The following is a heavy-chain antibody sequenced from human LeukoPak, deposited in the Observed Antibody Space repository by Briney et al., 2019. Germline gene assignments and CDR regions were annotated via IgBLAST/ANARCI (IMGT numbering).Heavy chain of an antibody. CDR3: ARPPVDGDYGAAFDR. CDR1: GYSISSGYF. J-gene: IGHJ4*02. Sequence: PSETLSLTCAVSGYSISSGYFWGWIRQPPVKGLEWIGSMYHTGTTYYNPSLRSRVTMSVDTSKNQFSLKLTSVTAADTAVYYCARPPVDGDYGAAFDRWGQGTLVTVPS. D-gene: IGHD4-17*01. V-gene: IGHV4-38-2*01. CDR2: MYHTGTT.